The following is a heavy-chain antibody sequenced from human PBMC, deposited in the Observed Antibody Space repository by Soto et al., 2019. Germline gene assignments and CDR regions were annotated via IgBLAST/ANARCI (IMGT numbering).Heavy chain of an antibody. V-gene: IGHV1-2*02. CDR1: RYIFTAYF. CDR3: ASHDPSARFDP. D-gene: IGHD1-1*01. CDR2: INPNNGAT. Sequence: QVQLGQSGAEVKKPGASVKVSCKAPRYIFTAYFMHWVRQAPGQGLEWLGWINPNNGATHYGLSFQGRGTMNWDTSISTAYMERGSLRSSDTAVYYCASHDPSARFDPWGDGTLVIVAS. J-gene: IGHJ5*02.